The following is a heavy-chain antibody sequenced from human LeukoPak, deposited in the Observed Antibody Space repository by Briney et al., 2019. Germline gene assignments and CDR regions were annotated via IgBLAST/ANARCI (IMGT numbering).Heavy chain of an antibody. CDR1: GGSISSSNW. CDR3: ARVSSGATTVDY. J-gene: IGHJ4*02. Sequence: SETLSFTCAVSGGSISSSNWWSWVRQPPGKGLEWIREIYHSGSTNYNPSLKSRVTISVDKSKNQFSLKLSSVTAADTAVYYCARVSSGATTVDYWGQGTLVTVSS. CDR2: IYHSGST. V-gene: IGHV4-4*02. D-gene: IGHD1-26*01.